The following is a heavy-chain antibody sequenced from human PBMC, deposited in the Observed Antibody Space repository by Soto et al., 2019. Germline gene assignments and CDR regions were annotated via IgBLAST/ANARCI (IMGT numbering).Heavy chain of an antibody. CDR3: GRIPRYSFPTSDPLDN. D-gene: IGHD5-18*01. CDR1: GGTFNTYT. J-gene: IGHJ4*02. V-gene: IGHV1-69*08. Sequence: QVQLVQSGAEVRKPGSSVMISCKASGGTFNTYTFSWVRQAPGQGLEWMGSILPILGSINYAPNFQGRLSTTADLSTTTAYMELSSLTSHDTAIYYCGRIPRYSFPTSDPLDNWGQGTLVTVSS. CDR2: ILPILGSI.